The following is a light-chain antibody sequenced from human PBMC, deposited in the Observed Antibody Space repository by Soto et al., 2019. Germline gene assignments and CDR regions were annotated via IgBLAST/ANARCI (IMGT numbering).Light chain of an antibody. Sequence: QSVLTQPPSVSAAPGRKVTISCSGSSSNVGNNYVSWYQYLPGTAPKLLIYENNKRPSGIPDRFSGSKSGTSATLGITGLQTGDEADYYCGTWDSSLSAHVVFGGGTKVTVL. CDR2: ENN. CDR3: GTWDSSLSAHVV. V-gene: IGLV1-51*02. J-gene: IGLJ2*01. CDR1: SSNVGNNY.